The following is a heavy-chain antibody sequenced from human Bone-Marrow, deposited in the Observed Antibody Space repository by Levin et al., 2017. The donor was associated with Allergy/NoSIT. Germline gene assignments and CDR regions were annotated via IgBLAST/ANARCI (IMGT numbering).Heavy chain of an antibody. CDR2: ISGDGSST. Sequence: GESLKISCATSGFTFRSFWMHWVRQAPGKGLVWVSRISGDGSSTSYADSVKGRFTISRDNAKNTLYLQMNSLTVDDTAVYSCAREYYYDSDGYSATVWGLGTLVTVSS. D-gene: IGHD3-22*01. J-gene: IGHJ4*02. CDR1: GFTFRSFW. CDR3: AREYYYDSDGYSATV. V-gene: IGHV3-74*01.